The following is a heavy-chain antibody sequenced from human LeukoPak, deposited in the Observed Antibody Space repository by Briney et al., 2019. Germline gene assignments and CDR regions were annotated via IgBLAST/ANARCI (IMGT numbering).Heavy chain of an antibody. D-gene: IGHD6-6*01. Sequence: SVKVSCKAPGGTFSSYAISWVRQAPGQGLEWMGGIIPIFGTANYAQKFQGRVTITADESTSTAYMELSSLRSEDTAVYYCARDLRKYSSSSGYDYWGQGTLVTVSS. V-gene: IGHV1-69*13. CDR3: ARDLRKYSSSSGYDY. CDR1: GGTFSSYA. CDR2: IIPIFGTA. J-gene: IGHJ4*02.